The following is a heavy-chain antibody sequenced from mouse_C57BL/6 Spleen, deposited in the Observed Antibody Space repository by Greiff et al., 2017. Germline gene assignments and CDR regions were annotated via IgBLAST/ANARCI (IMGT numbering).Heavy chain of an antibody. CDR3: ARSDGYPYYFDY. CDR1: GYSFTGYF. J-gene: IGHJ2*01. D-gene: IGHD2-3*01. CDR2: INPYNGDT. V-gene: IGHV1-20*01. Sequence: VQLQQSGPELVKPGDSVKISCKASGYSFTGYFMNWVMQSHGKSLEWIGRINPYNGDTFYNQKFKGKATLTVDKSSSTAHMELRSLTSEDSAVYYCARSDGYPYYFDYWGQGTTLTVSS.